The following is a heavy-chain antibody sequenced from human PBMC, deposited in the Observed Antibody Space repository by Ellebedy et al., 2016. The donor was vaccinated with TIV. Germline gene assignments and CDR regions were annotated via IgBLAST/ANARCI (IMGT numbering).Heavy chain of an antibody. CDR3: ASSSGLYCSSTSCDSDY. CDR1: GFTFSSYA. V-gene: IGHV3-23*01. Sequence: PGGSLRLSCAASGFTFSSYAMSSIRHAPGQGLEWVSATSGSSCSTYYADSVKGRFTISRDNSKNTLYVQMNSLRAEDTAVYYCASSSGLYCSSTSCDSDYWGQGTLVTVSS. CDR2: TSGSSCST. J-gene: IGHJ4*02. D-gene: IGHD2-2*01.